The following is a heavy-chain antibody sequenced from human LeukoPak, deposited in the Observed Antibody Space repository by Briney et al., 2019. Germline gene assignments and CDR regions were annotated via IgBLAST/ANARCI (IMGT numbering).Heavy chain of an antibody. D-gene: IGHD1/OR15-1a*01. J-gene: IGHJ4*02. CDR3: ARGTRKKSPGIDY. Sequence: SETLSLTCTVSGGSISSGGYYWSWIRQHPGKGLEWIGYIYYSGSTYYNPSLKSRVTISVDTSKNQFSLKLSSVTAADTAVYYCARGTRKKSPGIDYWGQGTLVTVSS. CDR1: GGSISSGGYY. V-gene: IGHV4-31*03. CDR2: IYYSGST.